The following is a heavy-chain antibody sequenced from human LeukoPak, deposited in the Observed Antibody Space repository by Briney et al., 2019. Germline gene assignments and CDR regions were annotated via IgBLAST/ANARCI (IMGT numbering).Heavy chain of an antibody. Sequence: PGGSLRLSCAASGFTFSSYNMNWVRQAPGKGLEWVSYISSSRSTIYYADSVKGRFTISRDNAKNSLYLQMNSLGDEDTAVYYCARVSPNGNYDSSGFDYWGQGTLVTVSS. V-gene: IGHV3-48*02. D-gene: IGHD3-22*01. CDR2: ISSSRSTI. CDR1: GFTFSSYN. J-gene: IGHJ4*02. CDR3: ARVSPNGNYDSSGFDY.